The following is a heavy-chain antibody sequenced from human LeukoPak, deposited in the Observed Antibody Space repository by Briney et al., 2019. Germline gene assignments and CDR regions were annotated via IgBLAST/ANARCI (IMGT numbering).Heavy chain of an antibody. CDR3: ARDLYNSGWTGAFDI. Sequence: GASVKVSCKASGYTFTGYYMHWVRQAPGQGLEWMGWINPNSGGTNYAQRFQGRVTMTRDTSISTAYLELSSLRSDDTAVYHCARDLYNSGWTGAFDIWGQGTMVTVSS. CDR1: GYTFTGYY. D-gene: IGHD6-19*01. V-gene: IGHV1-2*02. J-gene: IGHJ3*02. CDR2: INPNSGGT.